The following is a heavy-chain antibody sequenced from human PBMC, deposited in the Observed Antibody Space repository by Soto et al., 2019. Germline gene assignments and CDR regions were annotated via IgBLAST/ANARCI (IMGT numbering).Heavy chain of an antibody. D-gene: IGHD3-9*01. J-gene: IGHJ4*02. CDR1: GGSISSSSYY. Sequence: KQSQTLSLTCTVSGGSISSSSYYWGWIRQPPGKGLEWIGSIYYSGSTYYNPSLKSRVTISVDTSKNQFSLKLSSVTAADTAVYYCASRSYYDILTGTELAFDYWGQGTLVTVSS. CDR3: ASRSYYDILTGTELAFDY. CDR2: IYYSGST. V-gene: IGHV4-39*01.